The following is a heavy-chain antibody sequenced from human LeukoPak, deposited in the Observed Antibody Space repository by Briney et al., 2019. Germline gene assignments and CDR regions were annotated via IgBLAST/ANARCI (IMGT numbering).Heavy chain of an antibody. Sequence: GRSLRLSCAASGFTFSNYGMHWVRQAPGKGLEWVAGIWYDGSKRNHADSVKGRFTISRDNAKNTLYLQMNSLRAEDTGVYYCVRDNYGVDYWGQGTLVTASS. V-gene: IGHV3-33*01. CDR2: IWYDGSKR. CDR1: GFTFSNYG. D-gene: IGHD4-17*01. J-gene: IGHJ4*02. CDR3: VRDNYGVDY.